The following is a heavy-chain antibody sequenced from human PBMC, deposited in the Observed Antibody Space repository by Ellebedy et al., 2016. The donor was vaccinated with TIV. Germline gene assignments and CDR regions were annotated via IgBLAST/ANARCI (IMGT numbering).Heavy chain of an antibody. CDR2: IIPVLETP. V-gene: IGHV1-69*10. Sequence: AASVTVSCKASGCSFSRYVISWVRQAPGKGLEWMGGIIPVLETPNYAQKFQGRLTVRADKSTNTAYMELSSLTSEDTAVYYWAADLASVGQWGQGTLVIVSS. D-gene: IGHD1-26*01. J-gene: IGHJ1*01. CDR3: AADLASVGQ. CDR1: GCSFSRYV.